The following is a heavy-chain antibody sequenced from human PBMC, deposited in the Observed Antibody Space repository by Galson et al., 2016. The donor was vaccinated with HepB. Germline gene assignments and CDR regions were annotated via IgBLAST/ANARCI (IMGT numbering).Heavy chain of an antibody. Sequence: SVKVSCKASGYTFTSSGISCVRQAPGQGLEWMGRISTYSGDTKYAQNFQGGLTLTTDSSTTRAYMELRSLRFDDTAMYYCARDVQYRFDSWGQGTLVTVSS. J-gene: IGHJ4*02. D-gene: IGHD2/OR15-2a*01. CDR1: GYTFTSSG. CDR3: ARDVQYRFDS. V-gene: IGHV1-18*01. CDR2: ISTYSGDT.